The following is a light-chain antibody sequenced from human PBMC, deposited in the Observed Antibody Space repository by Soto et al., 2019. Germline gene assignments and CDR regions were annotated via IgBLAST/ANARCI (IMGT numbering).Light chain of an antibody. CDR1: SSDVGSYNL. J-gene: IGLJ3*02. Sequence: QSVLTQPASVSGSPGQSITISCTGNSSDVGSYNLVSWYQQHPGKAPKLMIYEGSKRPSGVSNRFSGSKSGNTASLTISGLQAEDEADYYCCSYAGSRVFGGGTQLTVL. CDR2: EGS. CDR3: CSYAGSRV. V-gene: IGLV2-23*01.